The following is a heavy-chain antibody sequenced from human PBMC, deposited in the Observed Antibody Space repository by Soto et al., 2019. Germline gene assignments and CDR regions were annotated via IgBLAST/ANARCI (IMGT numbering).Heavy chain of an antibody. CDR3: ARAILGYCSSTSCPFYYYYGMDV. CDR2: IDPSDSYT. CDR1: GYSFTSYW. J-gene: IGHJ6*01. D-gene: IGHD2-2*01. V-gene: IGHV5-10-1*01. Sequence: GESLKISCKGSGYSFTSYWISWVRQMPGKGLEWMGRIDPSDSYTNYSPSFQGHVTISADKSISTAYLQWSRLKASDTAMYYCARAILGYCSSTSCPFYYYYGMDVWGQGNTVTVSS.